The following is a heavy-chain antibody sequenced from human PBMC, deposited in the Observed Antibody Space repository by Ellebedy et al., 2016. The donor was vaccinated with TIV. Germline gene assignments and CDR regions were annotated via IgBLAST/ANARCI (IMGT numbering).Heavy chain of an antibody. J-gene: IGHJ4*02. CDR1: GFTFSSYA. CDR2: ISGSGGST. Sequence: GESLKISCAASGFTFSSYAMSWVRQAPGKGLEWVSAISGSGGSTYYADSVKGRFTISRDNSKNTLYLQMNSLKTEDTAVYYCTTDTPPYYYGSGSYEDYWGQGTLVTVSS. D-gene: IGHD3-10*01. CDR3: TTDTPPYYYGSGSYEDY. V-gene: IGHV3-23*01.